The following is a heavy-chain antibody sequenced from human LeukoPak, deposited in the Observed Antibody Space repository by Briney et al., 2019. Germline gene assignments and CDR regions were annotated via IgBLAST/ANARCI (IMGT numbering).Heavy chain of an antibody. J-gene: IGHJ4*02. V-gene: IGHV4-59*01. Sequence: SETLSLTCTVSGVSITSYYWSWIRQPPGKGLEWIGYVFYTGSTSYNSSLKSRVTISVDTSKNQFSLKLSSVSAADTAVYYCARGTRGGALFDYWGQGTLVTVSS. CDR3: ARGTRGGALFDY. D-gene: IGHD2-2*01. CDR1: GVSITSYY. CDR2: VFYTGST.